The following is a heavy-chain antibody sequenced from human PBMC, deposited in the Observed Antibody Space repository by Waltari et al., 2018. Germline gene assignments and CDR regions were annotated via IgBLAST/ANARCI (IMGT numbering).Heavy chain of an antibody. CDR2: IKQDGSEK. J-gene: IGHJ4*02. CDR3: ARPYSSSWYDY. Sequence: EVQLVESGGGLVQPGGSLRLSCAASGFTFSSYWMSWVRQAPGKGLEGVANIKQDGSEKYYVDSVKGRFTISRDNAKNSLYLQMNSLRAEDTAVYYCARPYSSSWYDYWGQGTLVTVSS. D-gene: IGHD6-13*01. CDR1: GFTFSSYW. V-gene: IGHV3-7*01.